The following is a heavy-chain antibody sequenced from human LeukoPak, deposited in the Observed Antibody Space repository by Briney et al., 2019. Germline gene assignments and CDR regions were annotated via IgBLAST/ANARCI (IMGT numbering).Heavy chain of an antibody. D-gene: IGHD1-1*01. Sequence: GGSLRLSCAASGFTFSSYAMHWVRQAPGKGLEWVAVISYDGSNKYYADSVKGRFTISRDNSKNTLYLQMNSLRAEDTAVYYCASRMRDWNDSPLPWFDPWGQGTLVTVSS. CDR2: ISYDGSNK. J-gene: IGHJ5*02. CDR1: GFTFSSYA. CDR3: ASRMRDWNDSPLPWFDP. V-gene: IGHV3-30-3*01.